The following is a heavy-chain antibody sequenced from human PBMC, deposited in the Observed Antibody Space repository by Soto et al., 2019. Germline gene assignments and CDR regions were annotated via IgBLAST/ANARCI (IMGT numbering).Heavy chain of an antibody. J-gene: IGHJ3*01. D-gene: IGHD6-19*01. CDR1: GFSLSTSGVG. Sequence: QITLKESGPTLVKPTQTLTLTCTFSGFSLSTSGVGVGWIRQPPGKALEWLALIYWDDDKRYSPSLRSRLTITKDTSKNQVVLTMTNMDPVDTATYYCTHAEQWLFHHDAFDVWGQGTMVTVSS. CDR3: THAEQWLFHHDAFDV. V-gene: IGHV2-5*02. CDR2: IYWDDDK.